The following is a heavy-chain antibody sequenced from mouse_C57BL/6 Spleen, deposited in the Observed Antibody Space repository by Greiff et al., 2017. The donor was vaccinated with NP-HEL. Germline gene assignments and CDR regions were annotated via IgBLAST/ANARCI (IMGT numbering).Heavy chain of an antibody. V-gene: IGHV10-1*01. Sequence: EVKLMESGGGLVQPKGSLKLSCAASGFSFNTYAMNWVRQAPGKGLEWVARIRSKSNNYATYYADSVKDRFTISRDDSESMLYLQMNNLKTEDTAMYYCVRHGGTGFAYWGQGTLVTVSA. D-gene: IGHD3-3*01. J-gene: IGHJ3*01. CDR3: VRHGGTGFAY. CDR1: GFSFNTYA. CDR2: IRSKSNNYAT.